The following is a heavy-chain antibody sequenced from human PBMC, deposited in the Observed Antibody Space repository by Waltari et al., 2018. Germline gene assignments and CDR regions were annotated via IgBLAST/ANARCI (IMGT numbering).Heavy chain of an antibody. CDR1: GGSISRTRSY. CDR3: ARESGRDYYLDS. Sequence: QLQLQESGPGLVIISETLSLTCTVAGGSISRTRSYWGWIRHSPGKGLEWFGIIHYSGSTHYSPSLKSRVTMSVDTSKNQVSLKVNSVTAADTAVYYCARESGRDYYLDSWGQGTLVTVSS. CDR2: IHYSGST. V-gene: IGHV4-39*07. J-gene: IGHJ4*02. D-gene: IGHD3-10*01.